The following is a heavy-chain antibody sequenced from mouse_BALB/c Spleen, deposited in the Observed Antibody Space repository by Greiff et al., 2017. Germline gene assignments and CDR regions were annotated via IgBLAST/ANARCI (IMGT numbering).Heavy chain of an antibody. CDR3: ARERLRDWYFDV. Sequence: QVQLKQSGAELAKPGASVKMSCKASDYTFTSYWMHWVKQRPGQGLEWIGYINPSTGYTEYNQKFKDKATLTADKSSSTAYMQLSSLTSEDSAVYYCARERLRDWYFDVWGAGTTVTVSS. D-gene: IGHD2-4*01. CDR2: INPSTGYT. CDR1: DYTFTSYW. V-gene: IGHV1-7*01. J-gene: IGHJ1*01.